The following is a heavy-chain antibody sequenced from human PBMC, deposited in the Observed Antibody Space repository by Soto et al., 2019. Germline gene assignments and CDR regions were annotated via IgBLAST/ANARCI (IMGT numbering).Heavy chain of an antibody. D-gene: IGHD1-7*01. J-gene: IGHJ3*02. CDR2: IYHSGST. CDR1: SGSISSSNW. CDR3: ASSHITGTVSLDAFDI. V-gene: IGHV4-4*02. Sequence: SETLSLTCAVSSGSISSSNWWSWVRQPPGKGLEWIGEIYHSGSTNYNPSLKSRVTISVDKSKNQFSLKLSSVTAADTAVYYCASSHITGTVSLDAFDIWGQGTMVT.